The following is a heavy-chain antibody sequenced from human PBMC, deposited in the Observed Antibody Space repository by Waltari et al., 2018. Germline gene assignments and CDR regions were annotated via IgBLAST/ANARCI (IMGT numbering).Heavy chain of an antibody. J-gene: IGHJ3*02. CDR2: IYYSGST. CDR1: GGSISSYY. Sequence: QVQLQESGPGLVKPSETLSLTCTVSGGSISSYYWSWIRQPPGKGLEWIGYIYYSGSTNYNPSLKSRVTISVDTAKNQFSLKLSSVTAADTAVYYCARGGVTAPHHDAVDIWGQGTMVTVSS. V-gene: IGHV4-59*01. D-gene: IGHD2-21*02. CDR3: ARGGVTAPHHDAVDI.